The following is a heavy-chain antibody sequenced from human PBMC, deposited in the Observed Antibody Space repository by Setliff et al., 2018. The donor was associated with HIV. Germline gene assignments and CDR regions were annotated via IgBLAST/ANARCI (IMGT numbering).Heavy chain of an antibody. CDR1: GGFVSRSSYY. CDR3: VRMEATRPPRGLDY. Sequence: SETLSLTCTVSGGFVSRSSYYWGWIRQPRGKRLEWIGTIYYNEDTQYNPSFKSRVIMSVDTSKNQFSLRLISVTAADTAVYYCVRMEATRPPRGLDYWGPGTLVTVSS. V-gene: IGHV4-39*01. CDR2: IYYNEDT. D-gene: IGHD6-6*01. J-gene: IGHJ4*02.